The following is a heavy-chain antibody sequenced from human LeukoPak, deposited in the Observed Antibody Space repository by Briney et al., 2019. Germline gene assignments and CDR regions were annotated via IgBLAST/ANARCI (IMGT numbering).Heavy chain of an antibody. CDR1: GFTFGDYA. Sequence: GGSLRLSCTASGFTFGDYAMSWVRQAPGKGLEWVGFIRSKAYGGTTEYAASVKGRFTISRDDSKSIAYLQMNGLKTEDTAVYYCTSRFLEWLDTYYYYGMDVWGQGTTVTVSS. CDR3: TSRFLEWLDTYYYYGMDV. J-gene: IGHJ6*02. V-gene: IGHV3-49*04. CDR2: IRSKAYGGTT. D-gene: IGHD3-3*01.